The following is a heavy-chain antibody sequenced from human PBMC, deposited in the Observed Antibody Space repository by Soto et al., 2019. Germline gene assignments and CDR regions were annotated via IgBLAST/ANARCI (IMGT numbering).Heavy chain of an antibody. J-gene: IGHJ4*02. CDR1: GDSVSSDDHY. V-gene: IGHV4-30-4*01. Sequence: LSLTCTVSGDSVSSDDHYWSWISQSPGKGPEWIGYTYHSGTTYYNPSLKGRIIISLDTSKNQLSLKVSVVSAADTAVYYCATSQKGYNWNYFDPWGQGALVTVSS. CDR3: ATSQKGYNWNYFDP. CDR2: TYHSGTT. D-gene: IGHD1-20*01.